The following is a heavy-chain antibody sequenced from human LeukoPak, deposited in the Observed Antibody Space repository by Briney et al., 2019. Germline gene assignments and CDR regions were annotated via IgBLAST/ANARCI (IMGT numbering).Heavy chain of an antibody. V-gene: IGHV3-66*01. CDR1: GFSVSNNY. D-gene: IGHD2-15*01. Sequence: GGSLRLSCAASGFSVSNNYMSWVRQAPGKGLEWVSVIYSGGSTIYADSVKGRFTISRDNSKNTLYLQMNSLRAEDTAVYYCASDSYSPEYFQHWGQGTLVTVSS. J-gene: IGHJ1*01. CDR2: IYSGGST. CDR3: ASDSYSPEYFQH.